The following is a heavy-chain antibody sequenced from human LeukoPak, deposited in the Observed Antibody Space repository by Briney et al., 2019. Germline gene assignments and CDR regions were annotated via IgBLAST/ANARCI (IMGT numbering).Heavy chain of an antibody. D-gene: IGHD3-3*01. V-gene: IGHV7-4-1*02. CDR3: ARVFGTTIFGIVSKYGNDY. CDR1: GYSFTTYA. J-gene: IGHJ4*02. Sequence: GSVKVSCKASGYSFTTYALNWVRQAPGQGLEWMRWINTKTGNPTYAQDFRGRFVFSLDTSGSTAYLQISSLKAEDTAVYYCARVFGTTIFGIVSKYGNDYWGQGTLVTVSS. CDR2: INTKTGNP.